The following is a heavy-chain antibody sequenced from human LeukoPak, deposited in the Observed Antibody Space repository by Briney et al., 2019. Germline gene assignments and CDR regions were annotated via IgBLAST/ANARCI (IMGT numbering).Heavy chain of an antibody. V-gene: IGHV4-59*01. CDR3: ARYGSLFDY. Sequence: SETLSLTCSVSGGSISSDYWSWIRQPPGKRLEWIGYIYYSGSTNYNPSLKSRVTISVDTSKNQFSLKLSSVTAADTAVYYCARYGSLFDYWGQGTLVTVSS. CDR2: IYYSGST. D-gene: IGHD4-17*01. J-gene: IGHJ4*02. CDR1: GGSISSDY.